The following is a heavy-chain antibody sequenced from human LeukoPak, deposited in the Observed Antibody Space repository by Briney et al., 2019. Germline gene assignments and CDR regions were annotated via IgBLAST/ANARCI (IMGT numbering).Heavy chain of an antibody. V-gene: IGHV6-1*01. CDR2: TYLRSKWYN. D-gene: IGHD6-19*01. J-gene: IGHJ4*02. CDR1: GDSVSINSAA. Sequence: SQTLSLTCAISGDSVSINSAAWNWIRQSPSRGLEWLGRTYLRSKWYNDYAVSVKSRITINPDISKNQFSLQLNSVTPEDTAVYYCARSPSPYSSGWYFDYWGQGTLVTASS. CDR3: ARSPSPYSSGWYFDY.